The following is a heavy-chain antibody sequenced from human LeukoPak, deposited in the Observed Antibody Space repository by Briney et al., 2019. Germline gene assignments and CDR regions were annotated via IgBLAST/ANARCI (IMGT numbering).Heavy chain of an antibody. J-gene: IGHJ6*03. CDR3: ASDSAAAGHYYYYYMDV. CDR2: IYYSGST. Sequence: PSETLSLTCAVSGGSISSGGYSWSWIRQPPGKGLEWIGYIYYSGSTYYNPSLKSRVTISVDTSKNQFSLKLSSVTAADTAVYYCASDSAAAGHYYYYYMDVWGKGTTVTVSS. D-gene: IGHD6-13*01. CDR1: GGSISSGGYS. V-gene: IGHV4-30-4*07.